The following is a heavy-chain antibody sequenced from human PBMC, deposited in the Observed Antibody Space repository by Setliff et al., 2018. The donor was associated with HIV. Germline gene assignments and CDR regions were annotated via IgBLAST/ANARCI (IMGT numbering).Heavy chain of an antibody. Sequence: ASVKVSCKASGYTFTGCYMHWVRQAPGQGLEWMGWINPNNGDTNYAQKFQGRVTMTRDTSISTAYMELSRLRSDDTAVYYCATPLSHDSSGREPFDYWGQGTLVTVSS. V-gene: IGHV1-2*02. CDR2: INPNNGDT. CDR1: GYTFTGCY. CDR3: ATPLSHDSSGREPFDY. D-gene: IGHD3-22*01. J-gene: IGHJ4*02.